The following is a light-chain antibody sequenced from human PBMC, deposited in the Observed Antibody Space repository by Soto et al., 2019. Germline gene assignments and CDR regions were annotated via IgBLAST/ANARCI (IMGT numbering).Light chain of an antibody. J-gene: IGKJ4*01. CDR3: QQRSNWPPLT. CDR1: QSVANY. V-gene: IGKV3-11*01. CDR2: DAS. Sequence: EIMLTQSPATLSLSPGERATLSCRASQSVANYLAWYQQKPGQAPRLLIYDASNRATGIPARFSGSGYGTDFTLTISSLEPEDFAVYYCQQRSNWPPLTFGGGTKVDIK.